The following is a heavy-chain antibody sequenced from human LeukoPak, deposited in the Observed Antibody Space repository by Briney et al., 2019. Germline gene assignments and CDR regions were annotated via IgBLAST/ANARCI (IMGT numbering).Heavy chain of an antibody. Sequence: ASVTVSCKASGYTFTDYYMHWLRQAPGQGLEWMGWINPNSGGTNYAQKFQGRVTMTRDTSISTAYMELSRLRSDDTAVFYCAREEVIAAAGPTLDYWGQGALVTVSS. CDR1: GYTFTDYY. D-gene: IGHD6-13*01. V-gene: IGHV1-2*02. CDR2: INPNSGGT. CDR3: AREEVIAAAGPTLDY. J-gene: IGHJ4*02.